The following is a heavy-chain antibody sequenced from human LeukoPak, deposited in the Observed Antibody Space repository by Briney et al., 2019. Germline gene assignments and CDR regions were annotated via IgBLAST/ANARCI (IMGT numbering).Heavy chain of an antibody. V-gene: IGHV3-21*01. Sequence: PGGSLRLSCAASGFTFSSYSMNWVRQAPGKGLEWVSSISSSSSYIYYADSVKGRFTISRDNAKNSLYLQMNSLRAEDTAVYYCAGLSDDYGDGFDYWGQGTLVTVSS. CDR3: AGLSDDYGDGFDY. CDR2: ISSSSSYI. D-gene: IGHD4-17*01. J-gene: IGHJ4*02. CDR1: GFTFSSYS.